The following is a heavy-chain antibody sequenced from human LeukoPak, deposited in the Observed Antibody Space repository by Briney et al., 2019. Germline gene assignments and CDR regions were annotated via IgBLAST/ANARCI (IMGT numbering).Heavy chain of an antibody. Sequence: SETLSLTCAVYGGSFSGYYCSWIRQPPGKGLEWIGEINHSGSTNYNLSLKSRVTISVDTSKNQFSLKLSSVTAADTAVYYCPRLERVVVVVPAAIIARRPPRGFDPWGQGTLVTVSS. D-gene: IGHD2-2*02. V-gene: IGHV4-34*01. CDR3: PRLERVVVVVPAAIIARRPPRGFDP. CDR1: GGSFSGYY. J-gene: IGHJ5*02. CDR2: INHSGST.